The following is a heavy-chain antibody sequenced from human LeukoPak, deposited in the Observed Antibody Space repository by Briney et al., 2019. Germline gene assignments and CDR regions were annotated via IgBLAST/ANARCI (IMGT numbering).Heavy chain of an antibody. Sequence: PSETLSLTCTVSGGSISSYYWSWIRQPPGKGLEWIGYIYYSGSTNYNPSLKSRVTISVDTSKNQFSLKLSSVTAADTAVYYCARETRYYYDSSGFLKTPYYFDYWGQGTLVTVSS. V-gene: IGHV4-59*01. CDR3: ARETRYYYDSSGFLKTPYYFDY. CDR2: IYYSGST. CDR1: GGSISSYY. D-gene: IGHD3-22*01. J-gene: IGHJ4*02.